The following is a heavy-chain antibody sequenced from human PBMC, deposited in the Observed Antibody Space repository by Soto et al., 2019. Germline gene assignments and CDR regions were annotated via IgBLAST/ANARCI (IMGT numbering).Heavy chain of an antibody. CDR3: ARSSHRSITIFPVSGNYFDY. D-gene: IGHD3-3*01. J-gene: IGHJ4*02. CDR2: INPNSGGT. CDR1: GYTFTGYY. V-gene: IGHV1-2*04. Sequence: ASVKVSCKASGYTFTGYYMHWVRQAPGQGLEWMGWINPNSGGTNYAQKFQGWVTMTRDTSISTAYMELSRLRSDDTAVYYCARSSHRSITIFPVSGNYFDYWGQGTPVTVSS.